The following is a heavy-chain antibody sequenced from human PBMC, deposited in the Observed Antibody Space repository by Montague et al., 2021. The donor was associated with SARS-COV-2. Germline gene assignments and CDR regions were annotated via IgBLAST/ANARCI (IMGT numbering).Heavy chain of an antibody. V-gene: IGHV2-70*04. D-gene: IGHD3-9*01. J-gene: IGHJ4*02. CDR2: IDWDDDK. CDR1: GFSLSTSGMR. CDR3: ARSYYDILTAYYTPFDY. Sequence: PALVKPTQTLTLTCTFSGFSLSTSGMRASWIRQPPGKALEWLARIDWDDDKFYSTSLKTSLTISKDTSKNQVVLTMTNMDPVDTATYYCARSYYDILTAYYTPFDYGGQGTLVTDST.